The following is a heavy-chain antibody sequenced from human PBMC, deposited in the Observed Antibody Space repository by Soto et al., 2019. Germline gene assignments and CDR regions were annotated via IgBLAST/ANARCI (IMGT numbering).Heavy chain of an antibody. CDR2: INVNNGNT. CDR3: ATSYDSGFDP. Sequence: QIQLVQSGAEVKKPGASVKVSCKASGYSFTSYGVSWVQQAPGQGLEWMGWINVNNGNTNYAQKFQGRVTMTTDTSTSTAYMELRSLRSDDTAVYYCATSYDSGFDPWGQGTLVTVSS. CDR1: GYSFTSYG. V-gene: IGHV1-18*04. J-gene: IGHJ5*02. D-gene: IGHD5-12*01.